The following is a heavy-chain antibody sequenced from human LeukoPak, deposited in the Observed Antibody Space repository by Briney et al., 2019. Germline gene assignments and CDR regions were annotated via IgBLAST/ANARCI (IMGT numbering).Heavy chain of an antibody. CDR3: ARRATAETKYGMDV. V-gene: IGHV4-39*07. CDR2: IYYSGST. D-gene: IGHD5-24*01. Sequence: PSETLSLTCTVSGGSISSSSYYWGWIRQPPGRGLEWIGSIYYSGSTYYNPSLKSRVTISVDTSKNQFSLKLSSVTAADTAVYYCARRATAETKYGMDVWGQGTTVTVSS. J-gene: IGHJ6*02. CDR1: GGSISSSSYY.